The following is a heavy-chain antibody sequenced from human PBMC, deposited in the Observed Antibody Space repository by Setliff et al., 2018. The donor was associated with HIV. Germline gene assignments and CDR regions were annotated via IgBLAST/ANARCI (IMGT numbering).Heavy chain of an antibody. CDR1: GGAISSHC. J-gene: IGHJ4*02. V-gene: IGHV4-59*11. Sequence: SETLSLTCTVSGGAISSHCWSWIRQSPGKALEWIGYIYYSGSTYYKSSLKSRLTISVDTSKNQFSLKMSSVTAADPAVYYCARARGPEGYFDSWGQGTLVTVSS. CDR3: ARARGPEGYFDS. CDR2: IYYSGST. D-gene: IGHD3-10*01.